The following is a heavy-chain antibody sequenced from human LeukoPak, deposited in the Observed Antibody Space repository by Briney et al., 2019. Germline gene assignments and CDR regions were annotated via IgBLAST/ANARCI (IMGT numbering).Heavy chain of an antibody. J-gene: IGHJ4*02. CDR3: ARYNWNDVVSALDS. CDR1: GYTFSGYY. Sequence: GESLKISCKGSGYTFSGYYIHWVRQAPGQGLEWMGWINPNNGATHYAQKFQGGVTMTRDTSITTFYMEVSSLRSDDTACYYCARYNWNDVVSALDSWGQGTLVTVSS. CDR2: INPNNGAT. D-gene: IGHD1-1*01. V-gene: IGHV1-2*02.